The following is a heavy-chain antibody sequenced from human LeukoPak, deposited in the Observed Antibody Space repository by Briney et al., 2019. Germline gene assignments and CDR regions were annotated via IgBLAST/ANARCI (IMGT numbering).Heavy chain of an antibody. CDR1: GFTFSSYG. Sequence: GGSLRLSCAASGFTFSSYGVHWVRQAPGKGLEWVTFIRHDGTNQHYGDSVKGRFTISRDNLKNTVFLQMNRVRAEDTAVYFCARSRNVRTLDYWGQGTLVAVSS. CDR2: IRHDGTNQ. CDR3: ARSRNVRTLDY. D-gene: IGHD3-16*01. V-gene: IGHV3-30*02. J-gene: IGHJ4*02.